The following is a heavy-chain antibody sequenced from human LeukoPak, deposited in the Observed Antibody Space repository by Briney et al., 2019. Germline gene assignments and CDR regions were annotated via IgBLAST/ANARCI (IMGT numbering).Heavy chain of an antibody. V-gene: IGHV4-39*07. Sequence: SETLSLTCTVSGGSISSSSYYWGWIRQPPGTGLEWIGSIYYSGSTYYNPSLKSRVTISVDTSKNQFSLKLSSVTAADTAVYYCARGARSSSSDWFDPWGQGTLVTVSS. D-gene: IGHD6-6*01. J-gene: IGHJ5*02. CDR2: IYYSGST. CDR1: GGSISSSSYY. CDR3: ARGARSSSSDWFDP.